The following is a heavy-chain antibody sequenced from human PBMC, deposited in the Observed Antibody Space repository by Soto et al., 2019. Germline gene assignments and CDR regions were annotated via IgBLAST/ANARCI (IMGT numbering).Heavy chain of an antibody. CDR3: ARAGRYRRLWFDP. CDR1: GGSISSSSYY. D-gene: IGHD3-16*02. V-gene: IGHV4-39*07. J-gene: IGHJ5*02. CDR2: IYYSGST. Sequence: SETLSLTCTVSGGSISSSSYYWGWIRQPPGKGLEWIGSIYYSGSTYYNPSLKSRVTISVDTSKNQFSLKLSSVTAADTALYYCARAGRYRRLWFDPWSQGSLVTVAS.